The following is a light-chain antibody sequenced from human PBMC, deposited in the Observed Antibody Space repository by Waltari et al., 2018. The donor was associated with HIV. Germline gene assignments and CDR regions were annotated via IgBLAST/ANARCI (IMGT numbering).Light chain of an antibody. CDR2: PST. V-gene: IGLV1-40*01. CDR3: QSCHSSVSSSV. Sequence: QSVLPQPPSVSGAPGSSVTISCTGSRSNPGAGCDVHWYQQLPGITPKLLISPSTNPHAGVPDRFCASKSGTSASLSFTELQAQADAYYYCQSCHSSVSSSVFASGTRITVL. J-gene: IGLJ1*01. CDR1: RSNPGAGCD.